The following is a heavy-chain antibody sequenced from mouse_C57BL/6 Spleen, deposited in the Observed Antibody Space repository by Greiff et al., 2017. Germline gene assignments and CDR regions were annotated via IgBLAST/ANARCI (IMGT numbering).Heavy chain of an antibody. D-gene: IGHD1-3*01. Sequence: DVQLVESGGGLVQPGGSLSLSCAASGFTFTDYYMSWVRQPPGKALEWLGFIRNKANGYTTEYSASVKGRFTISRDNSQSILYLQMNALRAEDSATYYCARYHNHEGFAYWGQGTLVTVSA. CDR1: GFTFTDYY. CDR3: ARYHNHEGFAY. J-gene: IGHJ3*01. V-gene: IGHV7-3*01. CDR2: IRNKANGYTT.